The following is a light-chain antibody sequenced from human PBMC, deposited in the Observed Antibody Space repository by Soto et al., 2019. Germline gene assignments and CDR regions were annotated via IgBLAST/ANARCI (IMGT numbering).Light chain of an antibody. CDR1: SSDVGGYNY. J-gene: IGLJ1*01. CDR3: SSYTSGGTHV. Sequence: QSALTQPASVSGSPGQSITLSCTGTSSDVGGYNYVSWYQQHPGKAPKLMIYDVSNRPSGVSNRFSGSKSGNTASLTMSGLQAEDEAEYYCSSYTSGGTHVFGTGTKLTVL. V-gene: IGLV2-14*01. CDR2: DVS.